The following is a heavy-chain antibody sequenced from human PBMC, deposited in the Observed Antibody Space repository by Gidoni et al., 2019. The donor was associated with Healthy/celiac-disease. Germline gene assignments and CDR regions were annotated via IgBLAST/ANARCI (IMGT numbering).Heavy chain of an antibody. J-gene: IGHJ6*02. Sequence: QVQLVQSGAEVKKPGASVKVSCKASGYTFTSYDINWVRQATGQGPEWMGWMNPNSGNTGYAQKFQGRVTMTRNTSISTAYMELSSLRSEDTAVYYCASGYSSSWFHYYYGMDVWGQGTTVTVSS. V-gene: IGHV1-8*01. D-gene: IGHD6-13*01. CDR3: ASGYSSSWFHYYYGMDV. CDR1: GYTFTSYD. CDR2: MNPNSGNT.